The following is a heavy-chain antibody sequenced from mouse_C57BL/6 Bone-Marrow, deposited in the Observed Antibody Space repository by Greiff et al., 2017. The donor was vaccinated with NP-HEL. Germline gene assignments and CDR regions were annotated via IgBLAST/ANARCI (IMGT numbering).Heavy chain of an antibody. CDR2: IRPGGGST. CDR1: GYTFTSYW. CDR3: ARVEPDYAMDY. Sequence: VQLLQSGAGLVKPGASLKFSCTASGYTFTSYWMSWVRQTPGQGLEWIAMIRPGGGSTNYTEKFKGKATLTVDKSSSTAYMQLSSLTSEESAVYDGARVEPDYAMDYWGQGTSVTVSS. V-gene: IGHV1-64*01. J-gene: IGHJ4*01.